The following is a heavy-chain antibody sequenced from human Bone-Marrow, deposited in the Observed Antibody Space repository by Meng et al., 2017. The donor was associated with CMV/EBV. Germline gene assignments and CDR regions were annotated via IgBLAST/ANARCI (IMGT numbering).Heavy chain of an antibody. V-gene: IGHV4-59*02. CDR2: VYFTGGT. CDR1: RGSVSSYY. J-gene: IGHJ6*02. Sequence: SETLSLTCTVSRGSVSSYYWSWLRQTPGKGLEWIGYVYFTGGTNYKPSLNSRVTISIDTSKNQFSLRLNSVTAADTATYYCARDRGSSWSSGYYYYYGMDVWGQGTTVTVSS. CDR3: ARDRGSSWSSGYYYYYGMDV. D-gene: IGHD6-13*01.